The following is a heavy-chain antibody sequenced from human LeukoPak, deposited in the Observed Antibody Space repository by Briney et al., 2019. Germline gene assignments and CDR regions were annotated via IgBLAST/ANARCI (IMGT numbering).Heavy chain of an antibody. D-gene: IGHD2-2*01. CDR1: GFTFSSYS. Sequence: GGSLRLSCAASGFTFSSYSMNWVRQAPGKGLEWVSSISSSSSYIYYADSVKGRFTISRDNAKNSLYLQMNSLRAEDTAVYYCARDFYSSTSCYYYMDVWGKGTTVTVSS. V-gene: IGHV3-21*01. J-gene: IGHJ6*03. CDR2: ISSSSSYI. CDR3: ARDFYSSTSCYYYMDV.